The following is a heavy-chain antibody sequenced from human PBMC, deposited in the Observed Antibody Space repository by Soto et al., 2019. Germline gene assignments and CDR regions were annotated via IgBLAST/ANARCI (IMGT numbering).Heavy chain of an antibody. CDR3: AREYXDGLWFGELLSHYGMDV. CDR2: ISYDGSNK. Sequence: GGSLRLSCAASGFTFSGYAMHWVRQAPGKGLEWVAVISYDGSNKYYADSVKGRFTISRDNSKNTLYLQMNSLRAEDTAVYYCAREYXDGLWFGELLSHYGMDVWGQGTTVTVSS. CDR1: GFTFSGYA. V-gene: IGHV3-30-3*01. D-gene: IGHD3-10*01. J-gene: IGHJ6*02.